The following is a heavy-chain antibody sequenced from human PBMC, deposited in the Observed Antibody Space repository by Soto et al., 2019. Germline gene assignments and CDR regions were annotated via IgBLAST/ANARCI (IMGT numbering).Heavy chain of an antibody. D-gene: IGHD3-10*01. CDR1: GGSISSSSYY. CDR2: IYYSGNI. Sequence: SETLSLTCTVSGGSISSSSYYWGWIRQPPGKGLEWIGTIYYSGNIYYNPSLKSRVTISVDTAKNQFSLKLSSVTAADTAVYYSARQFELGSRSYYNRPFEFWGQRTLVTV. J-gene: IGHJ4*02. CDR3: ARQFELGSRSYYNRPFEF. V-gene: IGHV4-39*01.